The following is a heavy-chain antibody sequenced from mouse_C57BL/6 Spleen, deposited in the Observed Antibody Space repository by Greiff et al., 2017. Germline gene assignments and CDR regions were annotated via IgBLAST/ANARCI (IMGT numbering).Heavy chain of an antibody. D-gene: IGHD2-5*01. Sequence: VQLQQPGAELVKPGASVKLSCKASGYTFTSYWMHWVKQRPGRGLEWIGRIDPKSGGTKYNEKFKSKATLTVDKPSSTAYMQLSSLTSEDSAVYYCAPYYSNYGGFAYWGQGTLVTVSA. V-gene: IGHV1-72*01. CDR3: APYYSNYGGFAY. CDR2: IDPKSGGT. J-gene: IGHJ3*01. CDR1: GYTFTSYW.